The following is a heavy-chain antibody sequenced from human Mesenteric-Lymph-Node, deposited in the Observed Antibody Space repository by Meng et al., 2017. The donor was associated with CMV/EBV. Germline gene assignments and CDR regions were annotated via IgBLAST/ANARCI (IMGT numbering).Heavy chain of an antibody. V-gene: IGHV3-66*01. Sequence: SGFTVSSNYISWVRQAPGKGLEWVSVIYSGGSTYYADSVRGRFTISRDNSKNTLCLQMNSLRAEDTAVYYCARVPPKADKLAYVDCWGQGTLVTVSS. CDR1: GFTVSSNY. D-gene: IGHD3-9*01. CDR3: ARVPPKADKLAYVDC. J-gene: IGHJ4*02. CDR2: IYSGGST.